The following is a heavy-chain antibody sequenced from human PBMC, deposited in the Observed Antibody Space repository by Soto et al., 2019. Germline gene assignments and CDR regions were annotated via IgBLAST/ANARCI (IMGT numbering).Heavy chain of an antibody. CDR1: GFTFSSYG. D-gene: IGHD5-18*01. CDR3: AKEGRIQLWFD. V-gene: IGHV3-30*18. CDR2: ISYDGSNK. J-gene: IGHJ4*02. Sequence: QVQLVESGGGVVQPGRSLRLSCAASGFTFSSYGMHWVRQAPGKGLEWVGVISYDGSNKYYADAVKGRFTISRDNSKNTLYLKMNSLGAEATAVYYCAKEGRIQLWFDWGQGTLVTVSS.